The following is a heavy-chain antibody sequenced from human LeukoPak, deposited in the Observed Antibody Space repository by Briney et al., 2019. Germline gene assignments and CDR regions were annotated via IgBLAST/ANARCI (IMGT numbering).Heavy chain of an antibody. CDR3: ARRRGYYDSSGHFDY. D-gene: IGHD3-22*01. CDR1: GYSFTTCW. J-gene: IGHJ4*02. V-gene: IGHV5-51*01. Sequence: GESLKISCKGSGYSFTTCWIGWVRQMPGKGLEWMGIIYPGDSDTRYSPSFQGQVTISADKSISTAYLQWSSLKASDTAMYYCARRRGYYDSSGHFDYWGQGTLVTVSS. CDR2: IYPGDSDT.